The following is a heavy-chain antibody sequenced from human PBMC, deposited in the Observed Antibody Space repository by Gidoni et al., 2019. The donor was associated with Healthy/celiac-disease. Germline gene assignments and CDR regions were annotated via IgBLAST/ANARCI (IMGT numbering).Heavy chain of an antibody. V-gene: IGHV3-30*18. J-gene: IGHJ4*02. CDR2: ISYDGSNK. Sequence: QVQLVESGGGVVQPGRSLRLSCAASGFTFSSYGMHWVRQAPGKGLEWVAVISYDGSNKYYADSVKGRFTISRDNSKNTLYLQMNSLRAEDTAVYYCAKAQRRGSSWYAFDYWGQGTLVTVSS. D-gene: IGHD6-13*01. CDR1: GFTFSSYG. CDR3: AKAQRRGSSWYAFDY.